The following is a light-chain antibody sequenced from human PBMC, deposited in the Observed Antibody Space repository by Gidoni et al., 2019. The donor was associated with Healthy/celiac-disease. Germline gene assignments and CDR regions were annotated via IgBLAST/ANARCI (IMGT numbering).Light chain of an antibody. Sequence: DIVMTQSPDSLARSLGERATINCQSSQSVLYSSNNKNYFAWSQQTPGQPPKLLIYWASTRESGVSDRFSGRGSGTDFTLTLSSLQADDVAVYSCQQYYSTPSTFGQGTKLEIK. CDR3: QQYYSTPST. V-gene: IGKV4-1*01. J-gene: IGKJ2*01. CDR2: WAS. CDR1: QSVLYSSNNKNY.